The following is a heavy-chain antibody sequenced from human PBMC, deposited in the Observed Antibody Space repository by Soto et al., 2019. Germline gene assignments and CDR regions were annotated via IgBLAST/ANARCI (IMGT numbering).Heavy chain of an antibody. J-gene: IGHJ6*02. Sequence: ASVKVSCKASGYTFTSYYMHWVRQAPGQGLEWMGIINPSGGSTSYAQKFQGRVTMTRDTSTSTVYMELSSLRSEDTAVYYCARDGGEYYDTLTGYYNGMDVWGQGTTVTVSS. CDR2: INPSGGST. CDR3: ARDGGEYYDTLTGYYNGMDV. D-gene: IGHD3-9*01. CDR1: GYTFTSYY. V-gene: IGHV1-46*03.